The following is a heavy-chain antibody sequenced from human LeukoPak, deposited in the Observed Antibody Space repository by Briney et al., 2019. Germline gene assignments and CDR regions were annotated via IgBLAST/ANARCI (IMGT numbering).Heavy chain of an antibody. CDR3: ARADKADYYYYGMDV. V-gene: IGHV3-53*01. CDR2: IYSGGST. J-gene: IGHJ6*02. Sequence: GGSLRLSCAASGFTVSSNYMSWVRQAPGKGLEWVSVIYSGGSTYYADSVKGRFTISRDNSKNTLYLQMNSLRAEDTAVYYCARADKADYYYYGMDVWGQGTTVTVSS. CDR1: GFTVSSNY. D-gene: IGHD5-18*01.